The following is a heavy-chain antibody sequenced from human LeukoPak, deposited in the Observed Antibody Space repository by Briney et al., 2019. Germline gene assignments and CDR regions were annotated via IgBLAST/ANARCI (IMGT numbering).Heavy chain of an antibody. CDR2: ISYDGSNK. J-gene: IGHJ4*02. V-gene: IGHV3-30*03. CDR3: AREYSSGWYFDY. D-gene: IGHD6-19*01. CDR1: GFTFSSYS. Sequence: GGSLRLSCAASGFTFSSYSMNWVRQAPGKGLRGGAVISYDGSNKYYADSVKGRFTISRDNSKNTLYLQMNSLRAEDTAVYYCAREYSSGWYFDYWGQGTLVTVSS.